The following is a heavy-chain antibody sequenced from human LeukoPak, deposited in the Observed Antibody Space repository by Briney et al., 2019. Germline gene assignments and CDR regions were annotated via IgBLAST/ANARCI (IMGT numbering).Heavy chain of an antibody. V-gene: IGHV3-21*04. CDR2: ITSSGSYI. CDR1: GFTFSSYS. J-gene: IGHJ4*02. Sequence: GGSLRLSCAASGFTFSSYSMNWVRQAPGKGLEWVSSITSSGSYIYYADSVKGRFTISRDNSKNTLYLQMNSLRAEDTAVYYCAKDYGPLSSYWGQGILVTVSS. CDR3: AKDYGPLSSY. D-gene: IGHD4-17*01.